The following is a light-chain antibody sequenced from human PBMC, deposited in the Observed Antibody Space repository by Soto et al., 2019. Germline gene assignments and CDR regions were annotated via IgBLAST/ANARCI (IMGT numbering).Light chain of an antibody. V-gene: IGKV3-11*01. J-gene: IGKJ4*01. Sequence: EIVFTQSPATLSLSPGERATLSCRASQSVSSYLAGYQQKPGQAPRLLIYDASNRATGIPARFSGSGSGTDFTLTISSLEPEDFAVYYCQQRSNWPLTFGGGTKVDIK. CDR2: DAS. CDR3: QQRSNWPLT. CDR1: QSVSSY.